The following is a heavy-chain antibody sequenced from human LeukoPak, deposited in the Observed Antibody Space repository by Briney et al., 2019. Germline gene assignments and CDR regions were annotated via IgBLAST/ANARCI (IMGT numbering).Heavy chain of an antibody. CDR2: ISSSSSYI. J-gene: IGHJ3*02. V-gene: IGHV3-21*01. CDR3: ARVSDWVDAFDI. D-gene: IGHD3/OR15-3a*01. Sequence: GGSLRLSCAASGFTFSSYSMNWVRQAPGKGLEWVSSISSSSSYIYYADSVKGRFTISRDNAKNSLYLQMNSLRAEDTAVYYCARVSDWVDAFDIWGQGTMVTVSS. CDR1: GFTFSSYS.